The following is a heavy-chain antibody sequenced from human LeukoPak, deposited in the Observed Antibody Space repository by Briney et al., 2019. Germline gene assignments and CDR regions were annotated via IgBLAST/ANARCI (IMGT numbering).Heavy chain of an antibody. D-gene: IGHD2-2*01. V-gene: IGHV4-4*07. J-gene: IGHJ6*03. Sequence: SETLSLTCTVSGGSISSYYWSWIRQPAGKGLEWIGRIYTSGSTNYNPSLKSRVTISVDTSKNQFSLKLSSVTAADTAVYYCARHVDIVVVPAAIKLAPYYYMDVWGKGTTVTISS. CDR3: ARHVDIVVVPAAIKLAPYYYMDV. CDR1: GGSISSYY. CDR2: IYTSGST.